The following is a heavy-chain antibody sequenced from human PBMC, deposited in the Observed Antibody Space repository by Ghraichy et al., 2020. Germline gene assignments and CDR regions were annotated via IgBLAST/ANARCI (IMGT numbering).Heavy chain of an antibody. CDR1: GFTFSSYW. J-gene: IGHJ4*02. D-gene: IGHD3-9*01. V-gene: IGHV3-7*03. CDR2: IKQDGSEK. CDR3: AREGSYYDILTGYLH. Sequence: LTCAASGFTFSSYWMSWVRQAPGKGLEWVANIKQDGSEKYYVDSVKGRFTISRDNAKNSLYLQMNSLRAEDTAVYYCAREGSYYDILTGYLHWGQGTLVTVSS.